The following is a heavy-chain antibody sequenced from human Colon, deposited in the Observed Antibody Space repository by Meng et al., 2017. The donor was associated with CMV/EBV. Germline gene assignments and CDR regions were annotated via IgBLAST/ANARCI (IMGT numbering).Heavy chain of an antibody. CDR2: IRYDGSDK. V-gene: IGHV3-30*02. J-gene: IGHJ6*02. CDR1: GFTFSSYG. CDR3: ANPTAGEPLYYHYYGMDV. Sequence: GESLKISCAASGFTFSSYGMHWARQAPGKGLEWVAFIRYDGSDKYYADSVKGRFTISRDNSKNTLYLQMNSLRAEDTAVYYCANPTAGEPLYYHYYGMDVWGQGTTVTVSS. D-gene: IGHD4-17*01.